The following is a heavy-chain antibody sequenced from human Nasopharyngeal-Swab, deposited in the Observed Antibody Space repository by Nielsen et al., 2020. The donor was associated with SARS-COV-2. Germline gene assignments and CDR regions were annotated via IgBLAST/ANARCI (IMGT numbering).Heavy chain of an antibody. CDR3: AREDIGVVPVAMGYNWFDP. J-gene: IGHJ5*02. Sequence: ASLQVSCKASGYTFTSYYIHWVRQAPGQGLEWMGIINPSAGSTSYTQKFQGRVTMTRDTSTSTASMALSSLRSEDTAVYYCAREDIGVVPVAMGYNWFDPWGQGTLVTVSS. D-gene: IGHD2-2*01. CDR1: GYTFTSYY. CDR2: INPSAGST. V-gene: IGHV1-46*01.